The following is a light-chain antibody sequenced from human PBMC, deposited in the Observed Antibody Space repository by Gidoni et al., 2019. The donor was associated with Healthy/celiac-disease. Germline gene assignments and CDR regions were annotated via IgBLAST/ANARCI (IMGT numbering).Light chain of an antibody. J-gene: IGKJ5*01. CDR2: AAS. CDR1: QGIRSY. CDR3: QQYYSYPLT. V-gene: IGKV1-8*01. Sequence: AIRITQSPSSLSASTGDRVTITCRASQGIRSYLAWYQQKPGKAPKLLIYAASTLQSGVPSRFSGSGSGTDFTLTISCLQSEDFATYYCQQYYSYPLTFGQGTRLEIK.